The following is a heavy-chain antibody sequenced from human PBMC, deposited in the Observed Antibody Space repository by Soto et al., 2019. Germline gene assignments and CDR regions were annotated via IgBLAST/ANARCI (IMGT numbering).Heavy chain of an antibody. J-gene: IGHJ4*02. CDR3: ARHPGSGLSCGAY. CDR1: GGSISSSSYY. D-gene: IGHD2-8*02. Sequence: QLQLQESGPGLVKPSETLSLTCTVSGGSISSSSYYWGWIRQPPGKGLEWIGSIYYSGSTYYNPSXTXRXXTSGDASKSQCSRKRSSVTAADTAVYASARHPGSGLSCGAYWGQGTRVTVSS. V-gene: IGHV4-39*01. CDR2: IYYSGST.